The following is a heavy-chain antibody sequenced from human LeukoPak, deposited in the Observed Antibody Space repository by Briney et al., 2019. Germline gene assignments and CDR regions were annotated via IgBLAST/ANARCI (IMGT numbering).Heavy chain of an antibody. D-gene: IGHD3-10*01. CDR1: GGSISSYY. CDR2: IYTSGST. V-gene: IGHV4-4*07. J-gene: IGHJ6*03. Sequence: SETLSLTCTVSGGSISSYYWSWIRQPAGKGLEWIGRIYTSGSTNYNPSLKSRVTMSVDTSKNQFSLKLSSVTAADTAVYYCARVCYYGSGSYRDYYYYMDVWGKGTTVTVSS. CDR3: ARVCYYGSGSYRDYYYYMDV.